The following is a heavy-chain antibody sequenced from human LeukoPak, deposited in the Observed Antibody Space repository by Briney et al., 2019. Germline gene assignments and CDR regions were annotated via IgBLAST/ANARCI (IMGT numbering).Heavy chain of an antibody. CDR3: ARAFGEEFGIQLWFYFDY. CDR2: IYYSGST. V-gene: IGHV4-39*07. CDR1: GGSISSSSYY. D-gene: IGHD5-18*01. J-gene: IGHJ4*02. Sequence: SETLSLTCTVSGGSISSSSYYWGWIRQPPGKGLEWIGSIYYSGSTYYNPSLKSRVTISVDTSKNQFSLKLSSVTAADTAVYYCARAFGEEFGIQLWFYFDYWGQGTLVTVSS.